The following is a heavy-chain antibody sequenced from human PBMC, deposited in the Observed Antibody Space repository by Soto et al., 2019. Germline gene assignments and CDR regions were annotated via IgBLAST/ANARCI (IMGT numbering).Heavy chain of an antibody. J-gene: IGHJ4*02. CDR2: INTNSGRT. CDR3: ATRSPAFDY. Sequence: ASGKVSCKASGYTFTGYYMHWVRQAPGQGLEWMGWINTNSGRTNYAQKFQGRVTMTTDTSTSTAYMELRSLRSDDTAVYYCATRSPAFDYWAQGTLVTVSS. V-gene: IGHV1-2*02. CDR1: GYTFTGYY.